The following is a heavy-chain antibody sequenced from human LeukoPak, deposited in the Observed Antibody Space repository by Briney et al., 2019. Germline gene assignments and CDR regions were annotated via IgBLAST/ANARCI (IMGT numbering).Heavy chain of an antibody. V-gene: IGHV4-61*01. CDR2: INYSGST. CDR3: ARVKRGGAKY. J-gene: IGHJ4*02. CDR1: GGSVSSGSYY. Sequence: PSETLSLTCTVSGGSVSSGSYYWSWIRQPPGKGLEWIGEINYSGSTNYNPSLKSRVTISVDTSKNQFSLKLSSVTAADTAIYYCARVKRGGAKYWGQGALVTVSS.